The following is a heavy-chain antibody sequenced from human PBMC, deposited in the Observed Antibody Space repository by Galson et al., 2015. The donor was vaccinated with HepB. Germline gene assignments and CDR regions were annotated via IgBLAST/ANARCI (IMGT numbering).Heavy chain of an antibody. CDR2: IDPSDSYT. J-gene: IGHJ5*02. Sequence: QSGAEVKKPGESLRISCKGSGYSFTSYWISWVRQMPGKGLEWMGRIDPSDSYTNYSPSFQGHVTISADKSISTAYLQWSSLKASDTAMYYCARHSRSSSWYVQGRNWFDPWGQGTLVTVSS. CDR3: ARHSRSSSWYVQGRNWFDP. CDR1: GYSFTSYW. D-gene: IGHD6-13*01. V-gene: IGHV5-10-1*01.